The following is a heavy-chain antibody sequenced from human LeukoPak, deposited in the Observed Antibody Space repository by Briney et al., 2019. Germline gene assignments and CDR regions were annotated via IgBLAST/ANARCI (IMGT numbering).Heavy chain of an antibody. CDR2: IYSGGST. Sequence: GGSLRLSCAASGFTVSGNYMSWVRQAPGKGLEWVSVIYSGGSTYYADSVKGRFTISRDNSKNTLYLQTNSLRAEDTAVYYCARDKLYGDYNFDYWGQGTLVTVSS. J-gene: IGHJ4*02. V-gene: IGHV3-66*02. D-gene: IGHD4-17*01. CDR1: GFTVSGNY. CDR3: ARDKLYGDYNFDY.